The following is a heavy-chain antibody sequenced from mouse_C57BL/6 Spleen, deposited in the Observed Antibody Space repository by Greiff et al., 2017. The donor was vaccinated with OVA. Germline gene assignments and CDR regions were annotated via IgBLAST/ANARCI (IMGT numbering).Heavy chain of an antibody. CDR3: AREGVYYYGSSYVEGMDY. J-gene: IGHJ2*01. Sequence: VQLQQSGAELVKPGASVKMSCKASGYTFTSYWITWVKQRPGQGLEWIGDIYPGSGSTNYNEKFKSKATLTVDTSSSTAYMQLSSLTSEDSAVYYCAREGVYYYGSSYVEGMDYWGQGTTLTVSS. CDR2: IYPGSGST. CDR1: GYTFTSYW. V-gene: IGHV1-55*01. D-gene: IGHD1-1*01.